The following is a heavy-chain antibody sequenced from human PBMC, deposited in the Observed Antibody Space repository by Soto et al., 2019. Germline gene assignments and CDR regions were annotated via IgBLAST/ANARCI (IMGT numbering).Heavy chain of an antibody. CDR2: ISYDGSNK. V-gene: IGHV3-30*03. D-gene: IGHD3-3*01. Sequence: QVQLVESGGGVVQPGRSLRLSCAASGFTFSSYGMHWVRQAPGKGLEWVAVISYDGSNKYYADSVKGRFTISRDNSKNTLYLQMNSLRAEDTAVYYCARDSQDDFWSGLPNWFDPWGQGTLVTVSS. CDR1: GFTFSSYG. J-gene: IGHJ5*02. CDR3: ARDSQDDFWSGLPNWFDP.